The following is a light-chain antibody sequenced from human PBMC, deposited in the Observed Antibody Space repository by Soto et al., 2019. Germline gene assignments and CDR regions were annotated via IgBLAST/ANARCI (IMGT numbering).Light chain of an antibody. J-gene: IGLJ1*01. CDR3: SSYTSISTLYV. CDR1: SSDVGGYEY. CDR2: EVS. V-gene: IGLV2-14*01. Sequence: QSVLTQPASVSGSPGQSIAISCTGTSSDVGGYEYVSWYQQHPGKAPELMIYEVSHRPSGVSNRFSGSKSDNTASLTISGLQAEDEADYYCSSYTSISTLYVFGTGTKLTVL.